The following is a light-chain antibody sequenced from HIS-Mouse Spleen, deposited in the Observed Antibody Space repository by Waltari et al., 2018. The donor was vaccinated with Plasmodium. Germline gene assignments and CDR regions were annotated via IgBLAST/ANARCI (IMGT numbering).Light chain of an antibody. CDR2: LGS. CDR1: QSLLHSNGYNY. J-gene: IGKJ2*01. V-gene: IGKV2-28*01. CDR3: MQALQTPRYT. Sequence: DIVMTQSPLSLPVTPGEPASISCRSSQSLLHSNGYNYLDWYLQKTGQSPQLLIYLGSNRASWVPDRFSGSGAGTDFTLKISRVEAEDVGVYYCMQALQTPRYTFGQGTKLEIK.